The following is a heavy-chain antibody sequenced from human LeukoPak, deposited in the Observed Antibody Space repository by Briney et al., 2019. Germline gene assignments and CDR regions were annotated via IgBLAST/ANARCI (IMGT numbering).Heavy chain of an antibody. J-gene: IGHJ4*02. Sequence: PSETLSLTCTVSGYSISSGYYWGWIRQPPGKGLEWIGSIYHSGSTYYNPSLKSRVTISVDTSKNQFSLKLSSVTAADTAVYYCARLNSGSYKFDYWGQGTLVTVSS. CDR3: ARLNSGSYKFDY. CDR2: IYHSGST. CDR1: GYSISSGYY. V-gene: IGHV4-38-2*02. D-gene: IGHD1-26*01.